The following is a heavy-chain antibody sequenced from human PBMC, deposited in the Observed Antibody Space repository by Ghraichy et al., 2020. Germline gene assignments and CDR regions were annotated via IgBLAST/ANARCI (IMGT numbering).Heavy chain of an antibody. CDR2: ISGSGGST. J-gene: IGHJ4*02. CDR3: AKDRPYDFWSGSPQELLGL. D-gene: IGHD3-3*01. CDR1: GFTFSSYA. V-gene: IGHV3-23*01. Sequence: GGSLRLSCAASGFTFSSYAMSWVRQAPGKGLEWVSAISGSGGSTYYADSVKGRFTISRDNSKNTLYLQMNSLRAEDTAVYYCAKDRPYDFWSGSPQELLGLWGQGTLVTVSS.